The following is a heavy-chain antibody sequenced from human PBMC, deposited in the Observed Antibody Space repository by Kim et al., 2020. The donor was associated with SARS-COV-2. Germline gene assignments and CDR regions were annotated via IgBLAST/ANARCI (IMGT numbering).Heavy chain of an antibody. V-gene: IGHV1-3*01. D-gene: IGHD6-13*01. CDR2: INAGNGNT. Sequence: ASVKVSCKASGYTFTSYAMHWVRQAPGQRLEWMGWINAGNGNTKYSQKFQGRVTITRDTSASTAYMELSSLRSEDTAVYYCAIERTQLAAAGTMDYWGQGTLVTVSS. J-gene: IGHJ4*02. CDR1: GYTFTSYA. CDR3: AIERTQLAAAGTMDY.